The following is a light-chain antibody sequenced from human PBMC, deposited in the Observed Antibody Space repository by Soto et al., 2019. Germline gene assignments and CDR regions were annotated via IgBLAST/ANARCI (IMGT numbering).Light chain of an antibody. CDR1: SSNIGNNY. V-gene: IGLV1-51*02. CDR2: ENN. J-gene: IGLJ1*01. Sequence: QSVLTQPPSVSAAPGQKVTISCSGSSSNIGNNYVSWYQQLPGTAPKLLIYENNKRPSGIPDRFSGSKSGTSATLGITGLQTGDEADYYCGTWDSRLSASVFGTGTRVTV. CDR3: GTWDSRLSASV.